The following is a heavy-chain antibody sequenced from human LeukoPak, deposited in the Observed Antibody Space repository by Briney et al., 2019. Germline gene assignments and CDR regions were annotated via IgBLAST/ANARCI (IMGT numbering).Heavy chain of an antibody. V-gene: IGHV3-48*01. CDR3: ARGGFGGPFDY. CDR2: ISSSSSTI. CDR1: GFTFSSYS. D-gene: IGHD3-10*01. Sequence: GGSLRLSCAASGFTFSSYSMNWVRQAPGKGLEWVSYISSSSSTIYYADSVKGRFTISRDNAKNSLYLQMNSLRPEDSAVYYCARGGFGGPFDYWGQGTLVTVSS. J-gene: IGHJ4*02.